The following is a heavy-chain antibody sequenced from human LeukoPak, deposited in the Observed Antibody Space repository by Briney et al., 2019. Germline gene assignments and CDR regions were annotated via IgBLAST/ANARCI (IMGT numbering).Heavy chain of an antibody. CDR3: TRGHWGLQS. CDR2: IHHSGNS. J-gene: IGHJ5*02. D-gene: IGHD7-27*01. V-gene: IGHV4-59*02. CDR1: GASVTDYY. Sequence: SETLSLTCTVSGASVTDYYWSWNRQSPGKGLEWISYIHHSGNSDYNPSLRSRVTTSLDTSKNQFSLNLISVTAADTAVYYCTRGHWGLQSWSQGTLVTVSS.